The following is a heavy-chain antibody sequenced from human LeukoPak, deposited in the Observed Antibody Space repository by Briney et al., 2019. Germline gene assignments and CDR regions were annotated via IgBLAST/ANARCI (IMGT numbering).Heavy chain of an antibody. Sequence: GGSLRLSCAASGFPFNAYWMTWVRQAPGKGLEWVANIRQDGDTKYYVDSVKGRFTISRDNARNTLFLQMNSLRVEDTAVYYCARVGYSSGKRHYGLDVWGQGSTVTVSS. V-gene: IGHV3-7*03. CDR3: ARVGYSSGKRHYGLDV. D-gene: IGHD3-22*01. J-gene: IGHJ6*02. CDR1: GFPFNAYW. CDR2: IRQDGDTK.